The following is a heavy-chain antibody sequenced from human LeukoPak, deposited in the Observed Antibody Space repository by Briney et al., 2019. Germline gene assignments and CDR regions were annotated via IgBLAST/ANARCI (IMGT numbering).Heavy chain of an antibody. CDR2: INHGGST. D-gene: IGHD2-2*01. V-gene: IGHV4-34*01. CDR3: ARGRTGYQLLPTKKDYSYYYIDV. CDR1: GLTVSSNC. J-gene: IGHJ6*03. Sequence: GSLRLSCAASGLTVSSNCMSWIRQPPGKGLEWIGEINHGGSTNYNPSLKSRITISVDTSKNQFSLKLSSMTAADTAVYYCARGRTGYQLLPTKKDYSYYYIDVWGKGTTVTVSS.